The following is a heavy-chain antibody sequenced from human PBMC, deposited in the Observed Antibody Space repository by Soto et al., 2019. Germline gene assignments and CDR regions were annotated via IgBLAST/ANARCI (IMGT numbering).Heavy chain of an antibody. Sequence: QVQLQQWGAGLLKPSETLSLTCAVYGGSFSGYYWSWIRQPPGKGLEWIGEINHSGSTNYNPSLKSRVTIAVDTSKNPFSLKLSSVTAAATAVYYGARGSRYCTNGVCYSYFDYWGQGTLVTVSS. CDR2: INHSGST. CDR3: ARGSRYCTNGVCYSYFDY. D-gene: IGHD2-8*01. CDR1: GGSFSGYY. J-gene: IGHJ4*02. V-gene: IGHV4-34*01.